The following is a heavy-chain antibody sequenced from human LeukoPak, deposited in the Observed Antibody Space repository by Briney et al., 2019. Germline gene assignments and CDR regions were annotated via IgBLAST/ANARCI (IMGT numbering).Heavy chain of an antibody. V-gene: IGHV4-34*01. CDR3: ARGTYSSSSVDFQH. Sequence: SETLSLTCAVYGGSFNDHYWSWIRQSPGKGLEWIGEINHSGSTNYNPSLKSRVAMSVDTSKNQFSLKLSSVTAADTAVYYCARGTYSSSSVDFQHWGQGTLVTVSS. CDR1: GGSFNDHY. J-gene: IGHJ1*01. CDR2: INHSGST. D-gene: IGHD6-6*01.